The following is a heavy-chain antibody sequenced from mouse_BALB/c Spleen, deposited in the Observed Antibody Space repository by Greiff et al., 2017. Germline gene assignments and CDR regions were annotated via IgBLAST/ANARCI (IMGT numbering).Heavy chain of an antibody. V-gene: IGHV14-3*02. CDR1: GFNIKDTY. CDR2: IDPANGNT. CDR3: ARGYDYAMDD. Sequence: VQLQQSGAELVKPGASVKLSCTASGFNIKDTYMHWVKQRPEQGLEWIGRIDPANGNTKYDPKFQGKATITADTSSNTAYLQLSSLTSEDTAVYYCARGYDYAMDDWGQGTSVTVSS. D-gene: IGHD2-14*01. J-gene: IGHJ4*01.